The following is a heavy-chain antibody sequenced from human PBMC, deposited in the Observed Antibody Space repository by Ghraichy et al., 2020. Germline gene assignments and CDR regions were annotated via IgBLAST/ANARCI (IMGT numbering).Heavy chain of an antibody. J-gene: IGHJ6*02. D-gene: IGHD1-7*01. Sequence: GESLNISCAASGFTFSNAWLSWVRQAPGTGLEWVGRIKSKTDGGTTDYAAPVKGRFTISRDDSKNTLYLQMNSLKTEDTAVYYCTTESGSITGTSYYYYGMDVWGQGNTFTASS. CDR3: TTESGSITGTSYYYYGMDV. V-gene: IGHV3-15*01. CDR1: GFTFSNAW. CDR2: IKSKTDGGTT.